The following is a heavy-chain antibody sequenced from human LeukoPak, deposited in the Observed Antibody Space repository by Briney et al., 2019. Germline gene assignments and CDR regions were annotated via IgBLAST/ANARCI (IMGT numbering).Heavy chain of an antibody. D-gene: IGHD3-10*01. V-gene: IGHV4-39*07. Sequence: PSETLSLTCDVSGGSIAGSFYYWAWIRQTPGKGLEWIGTIYSGGSTYYNPSLKSRVTISVDTSKNQFSLKLSSVTAADTAVYYCARGGSGNRLFDPWGQGTLVTVSS. CDR1: GGSIAGSFYY. J-gene: IGHJ5*02. CDR2: IYSGGST. CDR3: ARGGSGNRLFDP.